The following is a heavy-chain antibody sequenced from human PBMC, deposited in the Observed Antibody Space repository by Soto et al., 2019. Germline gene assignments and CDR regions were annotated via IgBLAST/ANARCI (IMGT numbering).Heavy chain of an antibody. Sequence: GESLKISCAASGFTFSSYSMNWVRQAPGKGLEWVSYISSSSSTIYYADSVKGRFTISRDNAKNSLYLQMNSLRAEDTAVYYCARNWGYYYYYMDVWGKGTTVTVSS. CDR2: ISSSSSTI. D-gene: IGHD7-27*01. CDR3: ARNWGYYYYYMDV. J-gene: IGHJ6*03. V-gene: IGHV3-48*04. CDR1: GFTFSSYS.